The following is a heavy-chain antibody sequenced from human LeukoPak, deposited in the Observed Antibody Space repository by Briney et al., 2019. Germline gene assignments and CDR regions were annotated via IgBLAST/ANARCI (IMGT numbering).Heavy chain of an antibody. CDR2: IRSKAYGGTT. V-gene: IGHV3-49*04. Sequence: PGGSLRLSCTASGFTFGDYAMSWVRQAPGKELEWVGFIRSKAYGGTTEYAASVKGRFTISRDDSKSIAYLQMNSLKTEDTAVYYCTRADSSPDIWGQGTMVTVSS. CDR3: TRADSSPDI. J-gene: IGHJ3*02. CDR1: GFTFGDYA. D-gene: IGHD6-13*01.